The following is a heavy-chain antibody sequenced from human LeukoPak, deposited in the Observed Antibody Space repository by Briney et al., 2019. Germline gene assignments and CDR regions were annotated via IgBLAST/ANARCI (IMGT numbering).Heavy chain of an antibody. CDR1: GFTFSNYA. Sequence: PGGSLRLSCAASGFTFSNYAMNWVRQSPGKGPEWVSAISDSGINTYYADSVKGRFTISRDNSKNTLYLQMNSLRAEDTAVYYCARDGEAFGVVTFFDYWGQGTLVTVSS. V-gene: IGHV3-23*01. CDR2: ISDSGINT. CDR3: ARDGEAFGVVTFFDY. D-gene: IGHD3-3*01. J-gene: IGHJ4*02.